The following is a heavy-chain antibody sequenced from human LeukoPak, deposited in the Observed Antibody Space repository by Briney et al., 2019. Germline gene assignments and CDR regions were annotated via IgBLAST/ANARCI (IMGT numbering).Heavy chain of an antibody. CDR1: GFSFSTYC. Sequence: PGGSLRLSCAASGFSFSTYCMNWVRQAPGKGLEWVSYISSSSTTIYYADSVKGRFTISRDNAKNSLYLQMNSLKTEDTAVYYCTTAVVRGLNAFDIWGQGTMVTVSS. J-gene: IGHJ3*02. V-gene: IGHV3-48*01. CDR3: TTAVVRGLNAFDI. D-gene: IGHD3-10*01. CDR2: ISSSSTTI.